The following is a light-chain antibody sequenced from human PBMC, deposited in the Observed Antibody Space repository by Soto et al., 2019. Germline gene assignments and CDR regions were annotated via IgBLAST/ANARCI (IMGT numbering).Light chain of an antibody. CDR3: ISSTVSRSYV. CDR2: SVS. Sequence: QLVLPQPASVSGSPVQSITMSNSVTSSDIGTYDHVAWFQQFPGKTPKLVIYSVSDRPSGVSYRFSGSKSGNTASLTISGLQADDEADYYCISSTVSRSYVFGTGTKVTVL. CDR1: SSDIGTYDH. J-gene: IGLJ1*01. V-gene: IGLV2-14*01.